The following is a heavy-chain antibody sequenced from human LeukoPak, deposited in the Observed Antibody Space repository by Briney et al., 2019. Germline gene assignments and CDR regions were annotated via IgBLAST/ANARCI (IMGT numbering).Heavy chain of an antibody. CDR3: ARDRRGYDFWSGYPHFDY. Sequence: ASVKVSCKASGGTFSSYAISWVRQAPGQGLEWMGGIIPIFGTANYAQKFQGRVTITADESTSTAYMELSSLRSDDTAVYYCARDRRGYDFWSGYPHFDYWGQGTLVTASS. CDR1: GGTFSSYA. CDR2: IIPIFGTA. V-gene: IGHV1-69*13. D-gene: IGHD3-3*01. J-gene: IGHJ4*02.